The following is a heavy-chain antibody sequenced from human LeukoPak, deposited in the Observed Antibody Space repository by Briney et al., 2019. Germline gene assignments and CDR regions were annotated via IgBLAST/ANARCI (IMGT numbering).Heavy chain of an antibody. CDR1: GYTFTSYD. CDR3: AGTPTVTKGWMDI. J-gene: IGHJ3*02. D-gene: IGHD4-17*01. Sequence: ASVKVSCKASGYTFTSYDINWVRQATGQGLEWMGWMNPNSGNTGYAQKFQGRVTMTRNTSISTAYMELSSLRSEDTAVYYCAGTPTVTKGWMDIWGQGTMVTVSS. V-gene: IGHV1-8*01. CDR2: MNPNSGNT.